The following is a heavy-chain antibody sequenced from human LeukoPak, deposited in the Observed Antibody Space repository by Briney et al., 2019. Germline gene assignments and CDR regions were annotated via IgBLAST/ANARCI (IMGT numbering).Heavy chain of an antibody. CDR3: ARDLGTTVTTNWFDP. D-gene: IGHD4-17*01. J-gene: IGHJ5*02. Sequence: PGGSPRLSCAASGFTFSSYWMSWVRQAPGKGLEWVANIKQDGSEKYYVDSVKGRFTISRDNAKNSLYLQMNSLRAEDTAVYYCARDLGTTVTTNWFDPWGQGTLVTVSS. CDR2: IKQDGSEK. V-gene: IGHV3-7*01. CDR1: GFTFSSYW.